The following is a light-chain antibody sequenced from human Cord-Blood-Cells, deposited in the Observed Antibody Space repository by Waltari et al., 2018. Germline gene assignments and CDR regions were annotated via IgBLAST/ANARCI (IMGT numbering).Light chain of an antibody. Sequence: DIQMTQSPSSLSASVGDRVTITCRASQSISSYLNWYQQKPGKAPKLLIYAASSLQSGVPSRFSGSESGTDFTLTISSLQPEDFTTYYCQQSYSTVLTFGGGTKVEIK. CDR1: QSISSY. CDR3: QQSYSTVLT. CDR2: AAS. J-gene: IGKJ4*01. V-gene: IGKV1-39*01.